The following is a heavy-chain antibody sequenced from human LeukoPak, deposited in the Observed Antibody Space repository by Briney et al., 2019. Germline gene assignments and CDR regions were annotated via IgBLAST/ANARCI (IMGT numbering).Heavy chain of an antibody. CDR2: ISGSGGST. Sequence: PGGSLRLSCAASGFTFSSYAMSWVRQAPGKGLEWVSAISGSGGSTYYADSVKGRFTISRDNSKNTLYLQMNSLRAEDTAVYYCAGYYDILTGSRGAFDYWGQGTLVTVSS. D-gene: IGHD3-9*01. V-gene: IGHV3-23*01. CDR1: GFTFSSYA. J-gene: IGHJ4*02. CDR3: AGYYDILTGSRGAFDY.